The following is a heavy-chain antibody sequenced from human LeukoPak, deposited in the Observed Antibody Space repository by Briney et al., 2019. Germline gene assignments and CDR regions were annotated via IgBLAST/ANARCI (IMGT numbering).Heavy chain of an antibody. V-gene: IGHV1-18*01. J-gene: IGHJ6*02. CDR1: SYTFTSYG. CDR2: ISAYNGNT. CDR3: ARDSPPLYYYYYGMDV. Sequence: ASVKVSCKASSYTFTSYGISWVRQAPGQGLEWMGWISAYNGNTNYAQKLQGRVTMTTDTSTSTAYVELRSLSSDDTAVYYCARDSPPLYYYYYGMDVWGQGTTVTVSS.